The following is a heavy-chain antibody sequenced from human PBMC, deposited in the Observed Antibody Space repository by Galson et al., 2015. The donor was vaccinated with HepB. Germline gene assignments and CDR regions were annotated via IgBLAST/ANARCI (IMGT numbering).Heavy chain of an antibody. CDR1: GFTFSDYY. J-gene: IGHJ6*02. V-gene: IGHV3-11*03. CDR3: ARVCRSAGNGSGGGYYGMDV. Sequence: SLRLSCAASGFTFSDYYMSWIRQAPGKGLEWVSYISSSSSYTNYADSVKGRFTISRDNAKNSLYLQMNSLRAEDTAVYYCARVCRSAGNGSGGGYYGMDVWGQGTTVTVSS. D-gene: IGHD3-10*01. CDR2: ISSSSSYT.